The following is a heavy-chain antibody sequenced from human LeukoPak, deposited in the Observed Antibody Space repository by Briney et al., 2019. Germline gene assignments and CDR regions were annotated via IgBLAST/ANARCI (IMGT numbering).Heavy chain of an antibody. CDR1: GFTFSSYE. Sequence: PGGSLRLSCAASGFTFSSYEMNCVRQAPGKGLEWVSYISSSGSTIYYADSVKGRFTISRDNAKNSLYLQMNSLRAEDTAVYYCARLLAIIDAFDIWGQGTMVTVSS. J-gene: IGHJ3*02. V-gene: IGHV3-48*03. D-gene: IGHD2-21*01. CDR3: ARLLAIIDAFDI. CDR2: ISSSGSTI.